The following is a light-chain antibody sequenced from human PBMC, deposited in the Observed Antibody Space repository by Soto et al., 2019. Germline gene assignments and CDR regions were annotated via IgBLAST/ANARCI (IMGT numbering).Light chain of an antibody. V-gene: IGKV3-20*01. Sequence: EIVLTQSPGTLSLSPGERATLSCRGSQSVRNSYLAWYQQKPGQAPRLLIYGASSRATGIPDRFSGSGSGTDFTLTISRMEPEDFAFYYCQQYGSTPRTFGQGTKVEIK. CDR2: GAS. CDR1: QSVRNSY. J-gene: IGKJ1*01. CDR3: QQYGSTPRT.